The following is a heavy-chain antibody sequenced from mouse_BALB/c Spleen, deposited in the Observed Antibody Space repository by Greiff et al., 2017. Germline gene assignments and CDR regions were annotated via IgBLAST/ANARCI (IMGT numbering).Heavy chain of an antibody. D-gene: IGHD2-1*01. CDR3: ARHVGGNYDYFDY. J-gene: IGHJ2*01. Sequence: EVKLVESGGGLVKPGGSLKLSCAASGFAFSSYDMSWVRQTPEKRLEWVAYISSGGGSTYYPDTVKGRFTISRDNAKNTLYLQMSSLKSEDTAMYYCARHVGGNYDYFDYWGQGTTLTVSS. CDR1: GFAFSSYD. V-gene: IGHV5-12-1*01. CDR2: ISSGGGST.